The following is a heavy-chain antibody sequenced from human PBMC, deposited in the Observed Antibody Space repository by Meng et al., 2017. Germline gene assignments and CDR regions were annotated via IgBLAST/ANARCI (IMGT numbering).Heavy chain of an antibody. CDR3: ARAGRRALRYFDY. V-gene: IGHV4-34*01. J-gene: IGHJ4*02. CDR2: INHSGST. CDR1: GGSFSGYY. Sequence: SETLSLTCAVYGGSFSGYYWSWIRQPPGKGLEWIGEINHSGSTNYNPSLKSRVTISVDTSKNQFSLKLSPVTAADTAVYYCARAGRRALRYFDYWGQGTLVTVSS.